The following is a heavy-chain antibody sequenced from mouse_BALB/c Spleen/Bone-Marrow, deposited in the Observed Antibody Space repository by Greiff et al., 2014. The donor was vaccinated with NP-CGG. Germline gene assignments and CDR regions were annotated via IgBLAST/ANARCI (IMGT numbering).Heavy chain of an antibody. CDR3: ARRYGNYHFDY. Sequence: EVQLQQSGPELVKPGASVKMSCKASGYTFTSYVMHWVKQRLGQGLEWIGYIHPYNDGTKYNEKFKGKATLTSDKSSSTAYMELSSLTSEDSAVYYCARRYGNYHFDYWGQGTTLTVSS. D-gene: IGHD2-10*02. CDR2: IHPYNDGT. CDR1: GYTFTSYV. J-gene: IGHJ2*01. V-gene: IGHV1-14*01.